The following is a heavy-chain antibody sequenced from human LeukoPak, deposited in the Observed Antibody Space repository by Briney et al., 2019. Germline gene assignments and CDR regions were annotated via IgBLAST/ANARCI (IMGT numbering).Heavy chain of an antibody. V-gene: IGHV1-2*02. CDR1: GYTFSGYC. Sequence: ASVKVSCKASGYTFSGYCMHWVRQAPGQRLEWMGWLNPNSGGTIYAQKFQGRVIMTRDTSISTAYMELNRLTSDDTAVYYCARGYGSMYHYPSASDPPDDYWGQGTLVTVSS. D-gene: IGHD2-2*01. CDR3: ARGYGSMYHYPSASDPPDDY. CDR2: LNPNSGGT. J-gene: IGHJ4*02.